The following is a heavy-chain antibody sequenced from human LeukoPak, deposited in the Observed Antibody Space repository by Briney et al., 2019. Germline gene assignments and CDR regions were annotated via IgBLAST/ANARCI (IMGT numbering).Heavy chain of an antibody. CDR3: ARDVEGSGSFYRPSYDY. CDR2: ISSSRTT. J-gene: IGHJ4*02. V-gene: IGHV3-48*01. Sequence: GGSLRLSCAASGFPFSSYSMNWVRQAAGEGLEWGSYISSSRTTSYADSVKGRFTISRDNAKNSLYLQMNSLRAEDTAVYYCARDVEGSGSFYRPSYDYWGQGTLVTVSS. CDR1: GFPFSSYS. D-gene: IGHD3-10*01.